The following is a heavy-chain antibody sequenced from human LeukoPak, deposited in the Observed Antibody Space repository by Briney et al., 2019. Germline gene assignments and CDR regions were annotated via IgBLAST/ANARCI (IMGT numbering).Heavy chain of an antibody. V-gene: IGHV4-39*01. CDR3: ASEGYSSGWYIVDY. Sequence: SETLSLTCTVSGGSISSSSYYWGWIRQPPWKGLEWIGSIYYSGTTYYNPSLKSRVTISVDTSKNQFSLKLSSVTAADTAVYYCASEGYSSGWYIVDYWGQGILVTVSS. J-gene: IGHJ4*02. D-gene: IGHD6-19*01. CDR1: GGSISSSSYY. CDR2: IYYSGTT.